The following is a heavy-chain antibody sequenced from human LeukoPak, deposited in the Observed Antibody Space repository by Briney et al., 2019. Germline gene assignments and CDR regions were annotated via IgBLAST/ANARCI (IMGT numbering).Heavy chain of an antibody. V-gene: IGHV1-69*05. Sequence: ASVKVSCMASGGTFSSYAISWVRQAPGQGLEWMGRIIPIFGTANYAQKFQGRVTITTDESTSTAYMELSSLRSEDTAVYYCAREADSYYYGSGRNWFDPWGQGTLVTVSS. CDR1: GGTFSSYA. J-gene: IGHJ5*02. CDR3: AREADSYYYGSGRNWFDP. CDR2: IIPIFGTA. D-gene: IGHD3-10*01.